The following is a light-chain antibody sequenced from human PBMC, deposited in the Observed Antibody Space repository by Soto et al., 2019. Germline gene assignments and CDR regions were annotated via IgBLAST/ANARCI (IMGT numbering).Light chain of an antibody. CDR2: EVS. J-gene: IGLJ1*01. Sequence: SVLTQPACVSVSPGQSITVSCTGTSSDVGGYNYVSWYQQHPGKAPKLIICEVSNRPSGVSNRFSGSKSGNTASLAISGLQTEDEADYYCSSFTSSRTYVFGTGTKVTVL. V-gene: IGLV2-14*01. CDR3: SSFTSSRTYV. CDR1: SSDVGGYNY.